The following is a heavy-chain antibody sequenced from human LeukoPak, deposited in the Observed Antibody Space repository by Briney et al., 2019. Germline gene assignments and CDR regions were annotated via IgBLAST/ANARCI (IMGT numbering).Heavy chain of an antibody. D-gene: IGHD5-18*01. V-gene: IGHV4-39*07. CDR1: GGSISSSSYY. Sequence: SETLSLTCTVSGGSISSSSYYWGWIRQPPGKGLEWIGSIYYSGSTYYNPSLKSRVTISVDTSKSQLSLRVTSVTAADTAVYYCARRGYSYGIDYWGQGTLVTVSS. CDR3: ARRGYSYGIDY. J-gene: IGHJ4*02. CDR2: IYYSGST.